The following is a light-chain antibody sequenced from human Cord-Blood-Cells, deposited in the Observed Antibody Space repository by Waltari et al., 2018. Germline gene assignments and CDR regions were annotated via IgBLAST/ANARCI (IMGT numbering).Light chain of an antibody. CDR3: QQYNNWPPLT. Sequence: EIVMTQSPATLSVSPGERATLSCRVRQSVSSNLAWYQQKPGQAPRLLIYGASTRATGITARFSGSGSGTEFTLTISSLQSEDFAVYYCQQYNNWPPLTFGGGTKVEIK. CDR2: GAS. V-gene: IGKV3-15*01. CDR1: QSVSSN. J-gene: IGKJ4*01.